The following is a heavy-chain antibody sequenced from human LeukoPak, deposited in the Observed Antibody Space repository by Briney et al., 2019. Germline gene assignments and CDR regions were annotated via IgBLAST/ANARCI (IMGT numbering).Heavy chain of an antibody. J-gene: IGHJ6*02. CDR3: ARVNQQYYYGSGIYRFYYYGMDV. Sequence: GGSLRLSCAASGFTFSSYALHWVRQAPGKGLEWVSVISYDGSNKCYADSVKGRFTISRDNSENTLYLQMNSLRAEDTALYYCARVNQQYYYGSGIYRFYYYGMDVWGQGTTVTVSS. CDR2: ISYDGSNK. V-gene: IGHV3-30-3*01. CDR1: GFTFSSYA. D-gene: IGHD3-10*01.